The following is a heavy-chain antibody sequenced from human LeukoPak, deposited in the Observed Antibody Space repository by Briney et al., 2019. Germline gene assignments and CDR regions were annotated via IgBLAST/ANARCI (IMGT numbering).Heavy chain of an antibody. CDR3: ARSLGFCSSSNCQEYLQH. V-gene: IGHV4-34*01. Sequence: PSETLSLTCAVYGGSFSGYYWSWIRQPPGKGLEWIGEINHSGSTNYNHSLKSRVTISVDTSKNQFSLKLSSVTAADTAVYYCARSLGFCSSSNCQEYLQHWGQGTPVTVSS. CDR2: INHSGST. D-gene: IGHD2-2*01. CDR1: GGSFSGYY. J-gene: IGHJ1*01.